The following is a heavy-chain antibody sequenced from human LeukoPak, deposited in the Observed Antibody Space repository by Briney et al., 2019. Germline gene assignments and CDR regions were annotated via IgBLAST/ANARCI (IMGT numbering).Heavy chain of an antibody. CDR2: VSAYNGNT. D-gene: IGHD5-12*01. Sequence: VSVKVSCKASGGTFSSYAISWVRQAPGQGLEWMGWVSAYNGNTNYAQKLQGRVTMTTDTSTSTAYMELRSLRSDDTAVYYCARDLVATISVYWGQGTLVTVSS. J-gene: IGHJ4*02. CDR1: GGTFSSYA. CDR3: ARDLVATISVY. V-gene: IGHV1-18*01.